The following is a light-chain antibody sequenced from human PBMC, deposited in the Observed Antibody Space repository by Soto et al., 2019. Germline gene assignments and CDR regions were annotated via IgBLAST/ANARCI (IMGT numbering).Light chain of an antibody. Sequence: DIVMTQSPDSLAVSLGERATINCKSSQSVLYSSNNKNYLVWYQQKPGQPPKLLIYWASTWESGVPDRFSGSGSGTDFTLTISSLQAEDVAVYYCQQYYSTPLTFGGGTKVEIK. CDR3: QQYYSTPLT. CDR1: QSVLYSSNNKNY. V-gene: IGKV4-1*01. J-gene: IGKJ4*01. CDR2: WAS.